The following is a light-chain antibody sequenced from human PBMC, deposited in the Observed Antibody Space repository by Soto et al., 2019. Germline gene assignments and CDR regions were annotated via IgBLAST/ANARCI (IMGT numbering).Light chain of an antibody. V-gene: IGLV2-14*01. Sequence: QSALTQPASVSGSPGQSITISCTGTSCDVGGYKYVSWYQQHPDKAPKLIIFEDSNRPSGISRRFSGSKSGNTASLTISGLQAEDEADYYCASYTSSRNSVIFGRGTKLTVL. J-gene: IGLJ2*01. CDR1: SCDVGGYKY. CDR3: ASYTSSRNSVI. CDR2: EDS.